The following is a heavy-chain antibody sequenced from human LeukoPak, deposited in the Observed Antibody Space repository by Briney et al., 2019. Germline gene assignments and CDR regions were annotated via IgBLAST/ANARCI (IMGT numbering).Heavy chain of an antibody. CDR2: IRSDGSNK. D-gene: IGHD2-15*01. CDR3: ARDSTSGGSCYDY. CDR1: GFTFSTYG. V-gene: IGHV3-30*02. J-gene: IGHJ4*02. Sequence: GGSLRLSCAASGFTFSTYGMHWVRQAPGKGLELVAFIRSDGSNKYYADSVKGRFTISRDNSKNTLYLQMNSLRAEDTAVYYCARDSTSGGSCYDYWGQGTLVTVSS.